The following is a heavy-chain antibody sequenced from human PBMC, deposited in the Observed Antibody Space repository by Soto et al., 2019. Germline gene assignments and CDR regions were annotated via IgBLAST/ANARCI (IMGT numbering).Heavy chain of an antibody. CDR1: GFTFSIYS. J-gene: IGHJ4*02. CDR2: ISSSSSYT. V-gene: IGHV3-21*01. D-gene: IGHD1-1*01. CDR3: ARSPGRDGYNNFDY. Sequence: PGGFLRLSCADFGFTFSIYSMNWVRQAPGKGLEWVSSISSSSSYTYYADSVKGRFTISRDNAKNSLYLQMNTLRAEDTAVYYCARSPGRDGYNNFDYWGQGTLVTVSS.